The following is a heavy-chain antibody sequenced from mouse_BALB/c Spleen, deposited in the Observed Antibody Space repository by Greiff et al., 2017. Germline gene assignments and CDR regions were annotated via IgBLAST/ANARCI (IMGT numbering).Heavy chain of an antibody. CDR3: KRDYGSSYSYYYAMDY. CDR2: IDPENGDT. Sequence: EVKVEESGAELVRSGASVKLSCTASGFNIKDYYMHWVKQRPEQGLEWIGWIDPENGDTEYAPKFQGKATMTADTSSNTAYLQLSSLTSEDTAVYYCKRDYGSSYSYYYAMDYWGQGTSVTVSS. CDR1: GFNIKDYY. J-gene: IGHJ4*01. D-gene: IGHD1-1*01. V-gene: IGHV14-4*02.